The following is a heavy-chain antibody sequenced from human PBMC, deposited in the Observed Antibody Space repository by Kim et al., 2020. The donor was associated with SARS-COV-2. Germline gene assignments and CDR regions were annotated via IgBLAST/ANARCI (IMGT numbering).Heavy chain of an antibody. CDR1: GDSVSSNSAA. J-gene: IGHJ4*02. D-gene: IGHD3-22*01. V-gene: IGHV6-1*01. CDR2: TYYRSKWYN. Sequence: SQTLSLTCAISGDSVSSNSAAWNWIRQSPSRGLEWLGRTYYRSKWYNDYAVSVKSRITINPDTSKNQFSLQLNSVTPEDTAVYYCARGDKYYDSSGYYYPFDYWGQGTLVTVSS. CDR3: ARGDKYYDSSGYYYPFDY.